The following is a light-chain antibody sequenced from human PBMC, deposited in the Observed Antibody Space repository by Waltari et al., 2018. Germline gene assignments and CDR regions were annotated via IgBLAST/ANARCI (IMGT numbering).Light chain of an antibody. J-gene: IGLJ2*01. V-gene: IGLV1-44*01. CDR3: AAWDDSLNGVV. Sequence: HSVLPQPPSPSPPPRQRFTISSSGPSPSIGRIPVNWYHQPPPGTAPKLLIYSNDQRPSGVPDRFSGSKTGTSASLAISGLQSEDEADYYCAAWDDSLNGVVFGGGTKLTVL. CDR2: SND. CDR1: SPSIGRIP.